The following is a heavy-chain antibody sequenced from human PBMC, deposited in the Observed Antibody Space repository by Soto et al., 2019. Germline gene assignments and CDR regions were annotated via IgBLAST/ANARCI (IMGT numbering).Heavy chain of an antibody. CDR2: ISGSGGST. CDR3: AKVSVFYHDSSGLTYKPPRYYGMDV. D-gene: IGHD3-22*01. V-gene: IGHV3-23*01. Sequence: GGSLRHSCAASAVTFSSDAMSWVRPAPGKGLEWVSAISGSGGSTYYADSVKGRFTSSRDNSKNTLYLQMNSLRAEDTAVYYCAKVSVFYHDSSGLTYKPPRYYGMDVWGQRTRVTVCS. J-gene: IGHJ6*02. CDR1: AVTFSSDA.